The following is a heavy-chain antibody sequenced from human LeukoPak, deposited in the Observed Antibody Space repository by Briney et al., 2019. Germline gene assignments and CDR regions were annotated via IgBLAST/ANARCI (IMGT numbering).Heavy chain of an antibody. D-gene: IGHD6-19*01. J-gene: IGHJ4*02. CDR2: IYYSGST. CDR1: GGSISSSSYY. CDR3: ARDGQWLVRGDYFDY. V-gene: IGHV4-39*07. Sequence: PSETLSLTCTVSGGSISSSSYYWAWIRQPPGKGLEWIGSIYYSGSTYYNPSLKSRVTISVDTSKNQFSLKLSSVTAADTAVYYCARDGQWLVRGDYFDYWGQGTLVTVSS.